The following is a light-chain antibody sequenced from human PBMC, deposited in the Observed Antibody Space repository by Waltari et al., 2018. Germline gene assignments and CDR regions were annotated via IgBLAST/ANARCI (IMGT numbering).Light chain of an antibody. CDR3: YSTDRTGKQRV. CDR2: EDN. Sequence: SYELTQPPSVSVSPGQTPRITCSGDAFPNKYGYWYQQKSGQAPVLVIYEDNKRRSGIPERFSGSSSGTMVTLTISGAQVEDEGDYYCYSTDRTGKQRVFGGGTKLTVL. J-gene: IGLJ2*01. CDR1: AFPNKY. V-gene: IGLV3-10*01.